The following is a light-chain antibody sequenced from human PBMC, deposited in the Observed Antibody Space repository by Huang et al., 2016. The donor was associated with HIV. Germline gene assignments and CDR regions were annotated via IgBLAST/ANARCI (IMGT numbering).Light chain of an antibody. CDR3: QHYNNWPPWT. V-gene: IGKV3D-15*01. CDR2: GAS. Sequence: EIVMTQSPATLSVSPGERATLSCRASQGVSNNIAWYQQKPGQTPRLLIHGASTRATDIAAKFSGRGSGTDFTLTITSLQPEDSAVYYCQHYNNWPPWTFGPGTQVEI. CDR1: QGVSNN. J-gene: IGKJ1*01.